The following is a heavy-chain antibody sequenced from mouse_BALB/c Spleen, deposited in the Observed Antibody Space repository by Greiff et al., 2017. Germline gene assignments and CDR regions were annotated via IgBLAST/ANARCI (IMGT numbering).Heavy chain of an antibody. CDR2: INPYNDGT. CDR1: GYTFTSYV. V-gene: IGHV1-14*01. J-gene: IGHJ2*01. D-gene: IGHD2-1*01. CDR3: ARKRDGTCFDY. Sequence: EVKLMESGPELVKPGASVKMSCKASGYTFTSYVMHWVKQKPGQGLEWIGYINPYNDGTKYNEKVKGKATLTSDKASSTAYMELSSLTSEDSAVYYCARKRDGTCFDYWGHGTTLTVAS.